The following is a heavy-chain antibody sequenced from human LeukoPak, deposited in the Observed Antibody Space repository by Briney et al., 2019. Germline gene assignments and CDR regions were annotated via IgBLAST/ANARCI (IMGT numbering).Heavy chain of an antibody. D-gene: IGHD3-10*01. V-gene: IGHV3-53*01. Sequence: GGSLRLSCAASGFTVSSNYMSWVRQAPGKGLEWVSVIYSGGSTYYADSVNGRFTISRDNSKNTLYLQMNSLRAEDTAVYYCARETDGSGRPYYYYGMDVWGKGTTVTVSS. CDR1: GFTVSSNY. CDR3: ARETDGSGRPYYYYGMDV. J-gene: IGHJ6*04. CDR2: IYSGGST.